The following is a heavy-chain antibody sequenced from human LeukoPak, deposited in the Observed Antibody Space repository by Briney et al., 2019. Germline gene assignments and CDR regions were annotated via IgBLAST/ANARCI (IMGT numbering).Heavy chain of an antibody. D-gene: IGHD6-13*01. J-gene: IGHJ3*02. CDR3: ASASSWHDAFDI. CDR1: GFTFSSYS. V-gene: IGHV3-21*04. Sequence: GGSLRLSCAASGFTFSSYSMNWVRQAPGKGLEWVSSISSSSSYIYYADSVKGRFTISRDNAKNSLYLQMNSLRAEDTAVYYCASASSWHDAFDIWGQGTMVTVSS. CDR2: ISSSSSYI.